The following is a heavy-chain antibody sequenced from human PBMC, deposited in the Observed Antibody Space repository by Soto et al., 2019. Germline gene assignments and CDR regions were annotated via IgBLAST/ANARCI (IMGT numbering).Heavy chain of an antibody. D-gene: IGHD5-12*01. V-gene: IGHV4-59*02. CDR2: IHNSGAS. CDR1: GASVSGYY. CDR3: LRGPQWLRSDNWFDP. Sequence: QVQLQETGPGLVKPSETLSLTCTVSGASVSGYYWSWIRQTPGKGLEWIGNIHNSGASKYNPSLKSRVTISLDTSKNEFSLKIGSVTTADTAVYYCLRGPQWLRSDNWFDPWGQGNLVTVSS. J-gene: IGHJ5*02.